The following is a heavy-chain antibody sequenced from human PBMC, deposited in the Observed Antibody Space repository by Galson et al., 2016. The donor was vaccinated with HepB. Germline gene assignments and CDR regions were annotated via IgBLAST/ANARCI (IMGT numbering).Heavy chain of an antibody. CDR3: AKGGGSGWSRFDH. J-gene: IGHJ4*02. D-gene: IGHD6-19*01. CDR1: GFTLSNYA. CDR2: VSGSGRST. V-gene: IGHV3-23*01. Sequence: SLRLSCAASGFTLSNYAMNWVRQAPGSGLEWVSSVSGSGRSTQYGDSVRGRFTISRDISKNTLYLQMNSLTVDDTAVYYCAKGGGSGWSRFDHWGQGTLVTVSS.